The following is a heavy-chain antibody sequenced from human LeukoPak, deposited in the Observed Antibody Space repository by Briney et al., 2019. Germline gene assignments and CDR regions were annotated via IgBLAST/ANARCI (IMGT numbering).Heavy chain of an antibody. CDR3: ASAYGGLLAY. J-gene: IGHJ4*02. D-gene: IGHD3-16*01. CDR2: ITGSDNTI. CDR1: GFTFSSYE. V-gene: IGHV3-48*03. Sequence: GGSLRLSCAASGFTFSSYEMNWVRQAPGKGLEWVSYITGSDNTIYYADSVKGRFTISRDNPKNSLYLQMNSLRAEDTAVYYCASAYGGLLAYWGQGTLVTVSS.